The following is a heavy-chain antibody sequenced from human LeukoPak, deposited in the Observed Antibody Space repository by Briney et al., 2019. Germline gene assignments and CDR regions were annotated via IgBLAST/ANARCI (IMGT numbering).Heavy chain of an antibody. CDR3: ARDLSSILDV. Sequence: GGSLRPSCAASGFTFSSYSMNWVRQAPGKGLEWVSSISSSSSYIYYADSVKGRFTISRDNAKNSLYLQMNSLRAEDTAVYYCARDLSSILDVWGQGTTVTVSS. V-gene: IGHV3-21*01. CDR1: GFTFSSYS. J-gene: IGHJ6*02. CDR2: ISSSSSYI. D-gene: IGHD2-21*01.